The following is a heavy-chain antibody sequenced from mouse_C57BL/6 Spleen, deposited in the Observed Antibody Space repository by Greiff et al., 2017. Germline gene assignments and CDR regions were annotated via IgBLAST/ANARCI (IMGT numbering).Heavy chain of an antibody. V-gene: IGHV1-62-2*01. D-gene: IGHD3-2*02. J-gene: IGHJ3*01. Sequence: QVQLQQSGAELVKPGASVKLSCKASAYTFTASTLPWVTQMSGPCLAWIWWFYPGRGSIKYNETFKDKAKLTADKSSSTVYMELSRLTSEDSAVYFCERHAIDSSGLADWGQGTLVTVSA. CDR3: ERHAIDSSGLAD. CDR2: FYPGRGSI. CDR1: AYTFTAST.